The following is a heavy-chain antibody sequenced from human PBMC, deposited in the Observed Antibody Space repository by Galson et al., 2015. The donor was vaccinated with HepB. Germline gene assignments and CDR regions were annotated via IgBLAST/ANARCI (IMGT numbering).Heavy chain of an antibody. CDR2: INSAGSST. V-gene: IGHV3-74*01. J-gene: IGHJ6*02. D-gene: IGHD5-12*01. CDR3: ARDRSARHSGYDWGYYYYYGMDV. Sequence: APGKGLVWVSRINSAGSSTNYADSVKGRFTISRDNAKNTLYLQMNSLRAEDTAVYYCARDRSARHSGYDWGYYYYYGMDVWGQGTTVTVSS.